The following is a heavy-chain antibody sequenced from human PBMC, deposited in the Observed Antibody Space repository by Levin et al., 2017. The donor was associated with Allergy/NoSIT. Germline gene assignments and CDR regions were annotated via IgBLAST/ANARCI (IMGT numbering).Heavy chain of an antibody. Sequence: GGSLRLSCKASGYTFTGYYMHWVRQAPGQGLEWMGWINPNSGGTNYAQKFQGRVTMTRDTSISTAYMELSRLRSDDTAVYYCARVGAAAGTRANFDYWGQGTLVTVSS. CDR1: GYTFTGYY. CDR2: INPNSGGT. J-gene: IGHJ4*02. CDR3: ARVGAAAGTRANFDY. V-gene: IGHV1-2*02. D-gene: IGHD6-13*01.